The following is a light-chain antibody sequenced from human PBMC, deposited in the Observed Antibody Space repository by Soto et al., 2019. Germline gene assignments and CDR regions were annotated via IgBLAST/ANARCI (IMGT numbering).Light chain of an antibody. CDR2: GAS. CDR1: QNIGNK. J-gene: IGKJ4*01. CDR3: QEYNYWHPIT. V-gene: IGKV3-15*01. Sequence: IVMTQSPGTLSVSPGERATLSCRASQNIGNKVGWYQQKPGQAPRLLIYGASTRATGIPVRFSGSGSGTEFTLTITSLQSEDSAVSYCQEYNYWHPITFGGGTKVDIK.